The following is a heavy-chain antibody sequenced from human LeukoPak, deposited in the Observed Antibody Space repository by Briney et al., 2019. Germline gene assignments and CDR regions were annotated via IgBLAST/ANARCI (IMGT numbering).Heavy chain of an antibody. CDR2: ISSSSSYT. J-gene: IGHJ3*02. CDR1: GFTFSDYY. D-gene: IGHD4-17*01. V-gene: IGHV3-11*05. CDR3: ARGTTVTQLYDAFDI. Sequence: GGSLRLSCAASGFTFSDYYMSWIRQAPGKGLEWVSYISSSSSYTNYADSVKGRFTISRDNAKNSLYLQMNSLRAEDTAVYYCARGTTVTQLYDAFDIWGQGTLVTVPS.